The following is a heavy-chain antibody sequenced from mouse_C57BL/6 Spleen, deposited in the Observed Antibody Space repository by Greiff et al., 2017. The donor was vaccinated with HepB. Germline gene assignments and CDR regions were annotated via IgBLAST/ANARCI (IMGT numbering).Heavy chain of an antibody. Sequence: QVQLQQPGAELVKPGASVKLSCKASGYTFTSYWMHWVKQRPGQGLEWIGMIHPNSGSTNYNEKFKGKATLTADKSSSTAYMQLSSLTSEDSAVYFCARWSLYYDYDYYAMDYGGQGTSVTVSS. V-gene: IGHV1-64*01. J-gene: IGHJ4*01. CDR2: IHPNSGST. CDR1: GYTFTSYW. D-gene: IGHD2-4*01. CDR3: ARWSLYYDYDYYAMDY.